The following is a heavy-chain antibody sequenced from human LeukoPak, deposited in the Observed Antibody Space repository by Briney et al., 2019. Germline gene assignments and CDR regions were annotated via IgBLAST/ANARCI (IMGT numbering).Heavy chain of an antibody. CDR1: GFTFSSYA. Sequence: GGSLRLSCAASGFTFSSYAMSWVRQAPGKGLEWVSAISGSGGSTYYADSAKGRFTISRDNSKNTLYLQMNSLRAEDTAVYYCAKGPGALDYGDSIGDWGQGTLVTVSS. CDR2: ISGSGGST. V-gene: IGHV3-23*01. D-gene: IGHD4-17*01. CDR3: AKGPGALDYGDSIGD. J-gene: IGHJ4*02.